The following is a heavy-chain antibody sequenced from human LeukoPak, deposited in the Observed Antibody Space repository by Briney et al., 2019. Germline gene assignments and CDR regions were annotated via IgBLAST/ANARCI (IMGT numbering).Heavy chain of an antibody. CDR3: ANGGYYSLDS. J-gene: IGHJ4*02. Sequence: GSVKGRFTISRDNSKRTLFLQTDSLRGEDTAVYYCANGGYYSLDSWGQGTLVTVSS. V-gene: IGHV3-30*02. D-gene: IGHD2-15*01.